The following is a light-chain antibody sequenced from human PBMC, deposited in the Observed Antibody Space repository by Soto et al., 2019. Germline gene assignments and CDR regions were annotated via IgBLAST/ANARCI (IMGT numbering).Light chain of an antibody. V-gene: IGKV3-20*01. J-gene: IGKJ4*01. CDR2: GAS. Sequence: EIVLTQSPGTLSVSPGERATLSCRASQSVSSSSLAWYQQKPGQAPRLLIYGASSRATGIPDRFSGSGSGTDFTLTISRLEPEDFAVYYCQQYGSSPLTFGRGTKVEIK. CDR3: QQYGSSPLT. CDR1: QSVSSSS.